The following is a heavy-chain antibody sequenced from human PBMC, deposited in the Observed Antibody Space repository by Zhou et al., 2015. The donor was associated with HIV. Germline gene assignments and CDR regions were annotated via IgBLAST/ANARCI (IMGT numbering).Heavy chain of an antibody. V-gene: IGHV1-69*01. CDR1: GGTFSRYP. Sequence: QVQLVQSGAEVKKPGSSVKVSCKASGGTFSRYPICWVRQAPGQGLEWMGGIIPIFGTPDYAQKFQGRVTITADESTSTAYMELSSLRSEDTAVYYCAGDEWTGSSWTDDWGQGTLVTVSS. CDR2: IIPIFGTP. D-gene: IGHD6-13*01. CDR3: AGDEWTGSSWTDD. J-gene: IGHJ4*02.